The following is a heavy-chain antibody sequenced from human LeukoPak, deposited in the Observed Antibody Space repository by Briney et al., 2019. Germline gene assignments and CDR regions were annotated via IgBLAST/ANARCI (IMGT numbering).Heavy chain of an antibody. Sequence: SATLSLTCTVSGGSISSYYWSWIRQPAGKGLEWIGRIYTSGSTNYNPSLKSRVTISVDASKNQFSLKLSSVTAADTAVYYCARVGIAATPGGFDYWGQGTLVTVSS. CDR1: GGSISSYY. D-gene: IGHD6-13*01. CDR3: ARVGIAATPGGFDY. V-gene: IGHV4-4*07. CDR2: IYTSGST. J-gene: IGHJ4*02.